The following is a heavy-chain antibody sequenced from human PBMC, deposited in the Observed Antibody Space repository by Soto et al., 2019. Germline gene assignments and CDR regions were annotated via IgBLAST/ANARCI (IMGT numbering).Heavy chain of an antibody. V-gene: IGHV1-3*01. CDR3: ASIGIAVAERAWY. CDR1: GYTXTSYA. D-gene: IGHD6-19*01. Sequence: SXKVSFKASGYTXTSYAMNWVRQAPGQRLEWMGWINAGNGNTKYSQKFQGRVTITRDASARTAYMELSSLRSEDTDVYYCASIGIAVAERAWYWGQGTLVTVSS. CDR2: INAGNGNT. J-gene: IGHJ4*02.